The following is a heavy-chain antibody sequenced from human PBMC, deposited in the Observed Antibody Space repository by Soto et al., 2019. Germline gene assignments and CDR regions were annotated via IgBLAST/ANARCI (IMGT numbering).Heavy chain of an antibody. CDR3: AGERREGTVVVPAYYYYYGMDV. V-gene: IGHV3-21*01. CDR1: GFTFRRYN. J-gene: IGHJ6*02. D-gene: IGHD2-15*01. Sequence: PGGSLRLSCAASGFTFRRYNMNWVRQAPGKGLEWVSSISSGSTYIYYADSVKGRFTISRDNARNSLYLQMNSLRAEDTAVYYCAGERREGTVVVPAYYYYYGMDVWGQGTTVTVSS. CDR2: ISSGSTYI.